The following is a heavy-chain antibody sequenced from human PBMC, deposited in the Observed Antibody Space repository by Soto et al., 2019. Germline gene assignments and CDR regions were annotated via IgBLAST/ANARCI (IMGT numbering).Heavy chain of an antibody. CDR3: GRYSNYPRWFDS. CDR1: GASTSSYS. V-gene: IGHV4-59*01. J-gene: IGHJ5*01. D-gene: IGHD1-7*01. Sequence: SETLSLTCTLSGASTSSYSWSWIRQPPGKGLEWIVYGYYNGTTKYNHALMIRATKSVNTSNNQLTLKLSSVTAADSAVDYCGRYSNYPRWFDSWGQGTLVTVSS. CDR2: GYYNGTT.